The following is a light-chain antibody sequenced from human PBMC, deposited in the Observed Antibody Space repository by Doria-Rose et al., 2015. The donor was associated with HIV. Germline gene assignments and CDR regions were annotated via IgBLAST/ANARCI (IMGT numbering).Light chain of an antibody. CDR3: QQYNAYRT. J-gene: IGKJ1*01. CDR2: KAS. CDR1: QSINNW. V-gene: IGKV1-5*03. Sequence: DIQMTQSPSTLSASVGDRVTITCRASQSINNWLAWYQQRPGKAPTILIYKASTLESGAPSRFSGSGSGTEFTLTISSLQPEDIGTYYCQQYNAYRTFGQGAKVELK.